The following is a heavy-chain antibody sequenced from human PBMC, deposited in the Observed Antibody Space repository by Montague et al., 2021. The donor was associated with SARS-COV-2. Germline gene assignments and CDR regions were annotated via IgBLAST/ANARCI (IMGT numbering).Heavy chain of an antibody. J-gene: IGHJ4*02. CDR2: IPYEGSKR. Sequence: SLRLSCAVAGFTLNNHGLHWVRQAPGKGLEWVAYIPYEGSKRFYSYSXXVLFPISRDGSKNTLYLQMNSLRVEDTATSYCAKSKVVFMLYVMRDHFDHWGQGTLVTVSS. CDR1: GFTLNNHG. CDR3: AKSKVVFMLYVMRDHFDH. V-gene: IGHV3-30*02. D-gene: IGHD2-8*01.